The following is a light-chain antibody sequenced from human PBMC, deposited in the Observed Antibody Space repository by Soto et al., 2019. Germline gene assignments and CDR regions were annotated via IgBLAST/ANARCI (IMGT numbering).Light chain of an antibody. CDR3: QQLHVYPST. CDR2: AGT. Sequence: IQLTQSPSSLSASVGDRVTITCRASQDINSYLAWYQQKPGKAPNLLIYAGTSLQSEVPPRFSGSGSGTEFTLPISSLQPEDFATYYCQQLHVYPSTFGGGTKVEI. V-gene: IGKV1-9*01. CDR1: QDINSY. J-gene: IGKJ4*01.